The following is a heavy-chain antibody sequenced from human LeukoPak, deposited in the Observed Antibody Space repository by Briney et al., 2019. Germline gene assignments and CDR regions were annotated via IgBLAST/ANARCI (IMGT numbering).Heavy chain of an antibody. CDR3: ARAGYDTSGFWYFDL. CDR2: MYYSGST. CDR1: GGSISNYY. V-gene: IGHV4-59*01. D-gene: IGHD3-22*01. Sequence: SETLSLTCSVSGGSISNYYWSWLRQPPGKGLEWIGSMYYSGSTNYNPSLKTRATISEDTSKKQFSLKLSSVTAADTAVYYCARAGYDTSGFWYFDLWGRGTLVTVSS. J-gene: IGHJ2*01.